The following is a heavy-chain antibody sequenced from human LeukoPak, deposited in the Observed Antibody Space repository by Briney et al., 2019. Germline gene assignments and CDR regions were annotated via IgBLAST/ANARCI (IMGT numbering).Heavy chain of an antibody. J-gene: IGHJ3*02. Sequence: GESLKISCKGSGYSFTHYWIGWVRQMPGKGLEWMGIIYPGDSDTRYSPSLQGQVTISADKSISTAYLQWSSLKASDSAMYFCARLGGSYYSAFDIWGQGTMVTVSS. CDR1: GYSFTHYW. D-gene: IGHD1-26*01. CDR2: IYPGDSDT. CDR3: ARLGGSYYSAFDI. V-gene: IGHV5-51*01.